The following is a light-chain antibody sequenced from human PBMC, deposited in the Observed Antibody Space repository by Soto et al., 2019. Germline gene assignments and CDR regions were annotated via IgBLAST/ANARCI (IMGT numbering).Light chain of an antibody. Sequence: LTQPASMSVSPGQSIAISCTGTSSDVGNYNPVSWYQQHPGKVPKHIIYEGSKRPSGVSDRFSGSKSGNTASLTISGLQAEDEADYYCCSYARRSTYVFGTGTKVTVL. CDR1: SSDVGNYNP. CDR2: EGS. J-gene: IGLJ1*01. V-gene: IGLV2-23*01. CDR3: CSYARRSTYV.